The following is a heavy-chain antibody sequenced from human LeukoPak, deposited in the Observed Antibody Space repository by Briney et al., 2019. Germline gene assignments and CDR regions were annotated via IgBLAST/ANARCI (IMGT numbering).Heavy chain of an antibody. D-gene: IGHD3-22*01. Sequence: LRLSCAASGFTFDDYAMHWVRQPPGKGLEWIGYIYHSGSTYYNPSLKSRVTISVDRSKNQFSLKLSSVTAADTAVYYCARGYYDSSGYYDYWGQGTLVTVSS. V-gene: IGHV4-30-2*01. CDR1: GFTFDDYA. CDR2: IYHSGST. J-gene: IGHJ4*02. CDR3: ARGYYDSSGYYDY.